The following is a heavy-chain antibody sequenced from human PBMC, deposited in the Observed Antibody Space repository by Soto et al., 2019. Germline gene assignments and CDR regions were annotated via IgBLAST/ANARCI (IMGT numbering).Heavy chain of an antibody. CDR1: GYTFTSYY. Sequence: ASVKVSCKASGYTFTSYYMHWVRQAPGQGLEWMGIINPSGGSTSYAQKFQGRVTMTRDTSTSTVYMELSSLRSEDTAVYYCARELTDNYDSSGYYYYWGQGTLVTVSS. V-gene: IGHV1-46*01. CDR3: ARELTDNYDSSGYYYY. CDR2: INPSGGST. J-gene: IGHJ4*02. D-gene: IGHD3-22*01.